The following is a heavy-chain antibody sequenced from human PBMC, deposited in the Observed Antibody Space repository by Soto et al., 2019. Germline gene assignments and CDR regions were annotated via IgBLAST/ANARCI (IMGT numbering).Heavy chain of an antibody. Sequence: PSETLSLTCSVSGDSISNSRFYWAWIRQPPGRGLEWIGYIYYSGSTNYNPSLKSRVTISVDTSKNQFSLKLSSVAAADTAVYYCARLGYCSGGSCPWGQGTLVTVSS. D-gene: IGHD2-15*01. CDR1: GDSISNSRFY. V-gene: IGHV4-61*05. CDR2: IYYSGST. CDR3: ARLGYCSGGSCP. J-gene: IGHJ5*02.